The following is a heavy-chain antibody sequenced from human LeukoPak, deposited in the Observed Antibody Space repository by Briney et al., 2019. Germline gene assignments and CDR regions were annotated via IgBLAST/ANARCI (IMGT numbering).Heavy chain of an antibody. V-gene: IGHV1-18*01. CDR1: GGTFSSYG. D-gene: IGHD1-26*01. CDR2: ISAYNGNT. CDR3: ARVDLLECYFDY. Sequence: ASVKASCKASGGTFSSYGISWVRQAPGQGLEWMGWISAYNGNTNYAQKLQGRVTMATDTSTSTAYMELRSLRSDDTAVYYCARVDLLECYFDYWGRGTLVTVSS. J-gene: IGHJ4*02.